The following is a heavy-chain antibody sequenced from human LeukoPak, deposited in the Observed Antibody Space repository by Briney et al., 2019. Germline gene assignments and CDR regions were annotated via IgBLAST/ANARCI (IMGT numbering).Heavy chain of an antibody. V-gene: IGHV4-34*01. Sequence: SETLSFTCAVYGGSFSGYYWSWIRQPPGKGLEWIGEINHSGSTNYNPSLKSRVTISVDTSKNQFSLKLSSVTAADTAVYYCVRGYDFWSGYYRQNWFDPRGQGTLVTVSS. CDR2: INHSGST. CDR1: GGSFSGYY. D-gene: IGHD3-3*01. CDR3: VRGYDFWSGYYRQNWFDP. J-gene: IGHJ5*02.